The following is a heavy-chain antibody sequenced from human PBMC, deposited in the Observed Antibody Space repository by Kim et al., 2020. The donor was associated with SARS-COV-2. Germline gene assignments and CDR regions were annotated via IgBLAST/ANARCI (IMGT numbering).Heavy chain of an antibody. V-gene: IGHV4-39*01. D-gene: IGHD3-22*01. Sequence: SETLSLTCTVSGGSISSSSYYWGWIRQPPGKGLEWIGSIYYSWSTYYNPSLKSRVTISVDTSKNQFSLKLSSVTAADTAVYYCARHWYYYDYDSSGYYYVDWFDPWGQGTLVTVSS. CDR3: ARHWYYYDYDSSGYYYVDWFDP. CDR1: GGSISSSSYY. J-gene: IGHJ5*02. CDR2: IYYSWST.